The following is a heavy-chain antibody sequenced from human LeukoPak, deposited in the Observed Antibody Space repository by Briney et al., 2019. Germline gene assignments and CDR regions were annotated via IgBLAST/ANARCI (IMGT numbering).Heavy chain of an antibody. CDR2: INHSGST. D-gene: IGHD3-16*02. CDR3: ARGPYDYVWGSYRSDPHFDY. V-gene: IGHV4-34*01. CDR1: GGSFSGYY. Sequence: SETLSLTCAVYGGSFSGYYWSWIRQPPGKGLEWIGEINHSGSTNYNPSLKSRVTISVDTSKNQFSLKLSSVTAADTAVYHCARGPYDYVWGSYRSDPHFDYWGQGTLVTVSS. J-gene: IGHJ4*02.